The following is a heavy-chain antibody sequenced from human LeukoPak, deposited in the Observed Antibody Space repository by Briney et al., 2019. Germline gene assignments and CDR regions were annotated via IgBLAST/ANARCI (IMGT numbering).Heavy chain of an antibody. CDR2: ISWNSGSI. Sequence: GGSLRLSCAASGFTFDDYAMQWVRQAPGKGLEWVSGISWNSGSIGYADSVKGRFTISRDNAKNSLYLQMNSLRAEDTALYYCAKDIGYGGNSDAFDIWGQGTMVTVSS. J-gene: IGHJ3*02. D-gene: IGHD4-23*01. CDR1: GFTFDDYA. CDR3: AKDIGYGGNSDAFDI. V-gene: IGHV3-9*01.